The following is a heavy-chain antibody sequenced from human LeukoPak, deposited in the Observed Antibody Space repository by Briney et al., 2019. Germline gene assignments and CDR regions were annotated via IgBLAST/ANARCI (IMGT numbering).Heavy chain of an antibody. CDR2: MNPNSGNT. CDR3: ASLGYCSGGSCYPFDY. J-gene: IGHJ4*02. Sequence: ASVKVSCKASGYTFTSYDINWVRQATGQGLEWMGWMNPNSGNTGYAQKFQGRVTMTRDTSISTAYMELSRLRSDDTAVYYCASLGYCSGGSCYPFDYWGQGTLVTVSS. V-gene: IGHV1-8*01. CDR1: GYTFTSYD. D-gene: IGHD2-15*01.